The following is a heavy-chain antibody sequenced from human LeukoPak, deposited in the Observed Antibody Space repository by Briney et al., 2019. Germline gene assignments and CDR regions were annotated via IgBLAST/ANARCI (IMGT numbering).Heavy chain of an antibody. CDR1: GFTFSGYS. Sequence: GGSLRLSCAASGFTFSGYSMNWVRQAPGKGLEWVSAIYSGGSTYYADSVKGRFTISRDNSKNTLSLQMNSLRAEDTAVYYCARVRTALTNWFDPWGQGTLVTVAS. V-gene: IGHV3-66*01. D-gene: IGHD2-21*02. CDR3: ARVRTALTNWFDP. CDR2: IYSGGST. J-gene: IGHJ5*02.